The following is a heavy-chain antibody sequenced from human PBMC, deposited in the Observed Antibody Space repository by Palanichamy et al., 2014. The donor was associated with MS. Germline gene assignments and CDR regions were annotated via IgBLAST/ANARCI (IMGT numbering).Heavy chain of an antibody. CDR2: INPNSGGT. J-gene: IGHJ6*02. V-gene: IGHV1-2*06. D-gene: IGHD2-2*01. Sequence: QVQLVQSGAEVKKPGASVKVSCKVSGYTFTGYYMHWVRQAPGQGLEWMGRINPNSGGTNSAQKFQGRVTMTRDTSISTAYMELTRLRSDDTAAYYCARDPSGYCSSTSCYPSEYYYGMDVWGQGTTVTVSS. CDR3: ARDPSGYCSSTSCYPSEYYYGMDV. CDR1: GYTFTGYY.